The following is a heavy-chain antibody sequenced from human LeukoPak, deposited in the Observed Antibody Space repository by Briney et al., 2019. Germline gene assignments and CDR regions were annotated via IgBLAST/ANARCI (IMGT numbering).Heavy chain of an antibody. V-gene: IGHV1-18*01. J-gene: IGHJ4*02. CDR1: GYSFTSYG. D-gene: IGHD4-11*01. Sequence: GASVKVSCKASGYSFTSYGFNWVRQAPGQGLEWMGWMSAYNGKTNYAHSLQGRVTITADTSTDTAYMELSSLRSEDTAVYYCATVGPGQGDYSNYRGDYWGQGTLVTVSS. CDR3: ATVGPGQGDYSNYRGDY. CDR2: MSAYNGKT.